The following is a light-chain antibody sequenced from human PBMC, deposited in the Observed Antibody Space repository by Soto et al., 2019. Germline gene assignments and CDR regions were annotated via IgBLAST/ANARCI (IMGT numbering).Light chain of an antibody. CDR3: QQYNNWTRT. CDR2: ESS. J-gene: IGKJ1*01. Sequence: EIVLTQSPATLYVSAGERATLSCRASQSVDKYLDWYQQKPGQAPRLLSYESSNRATGIPARFSGSGPGTDFILTLSSLENEDFAVYYGQQYNNWTRTFGQGTKV. V-gene: IGKV3-11*01. CDR1: QSVDKY.